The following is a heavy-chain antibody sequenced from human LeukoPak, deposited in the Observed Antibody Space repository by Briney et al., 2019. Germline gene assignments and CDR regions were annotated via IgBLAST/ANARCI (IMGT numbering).Heavy chain of an antibody. CDR3: AKASRYCGGDCYPEFDF. J-gene: IGHJ4*02. CDR1: GFSFRTYA. D-gene: IGHD2-21*02. V-gene: IGHV3-23*01. Sequence: PGGSLRLSCAAPGFSFRTYAMSWVRQAPGKGLEWVSGITGSGGSTSYADSVKGRFTISRDNFRNTLYLQMNSLRAEDTAVYSCAKASRYCGGDCYPEFDFWGQGTLVTVSS. CDR2: ITGSGGST.